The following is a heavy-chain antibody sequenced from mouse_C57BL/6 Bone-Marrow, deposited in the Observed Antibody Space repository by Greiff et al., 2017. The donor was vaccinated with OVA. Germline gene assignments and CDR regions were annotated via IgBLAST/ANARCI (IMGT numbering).Heavy chain of an antibody. CDR3: ASQGNYAPRWYFDV. Sequence: QVQLQQSGPGLVQPSQSLSITCTVSGFSLTSYGVHWVRQSPGKGLEWLGVIWSGGSTDYNAAFISRLSISKDNSNRQVFFKMNSLQADDTAIYYWASQGNYAPRWYFDVWGTGTTVTVSS. CDR2: IWSGGST. J-gene: IGHJ1*03. CDR1: GFSLTSYG. D-gene: IGHD1-1*02. V-gene: IGHV2-2*01.